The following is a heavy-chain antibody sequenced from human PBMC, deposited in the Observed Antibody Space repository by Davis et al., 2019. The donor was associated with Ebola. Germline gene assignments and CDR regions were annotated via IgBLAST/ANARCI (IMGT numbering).Heavy chain of an antibody. CDR3: ARSLRQPTARRGYYYYGMDV. CDR1: GFTVSSNY. V-gene: IGHV3-48*01. Sequence: GGSLRLSCAASGFTVSSNYMSWVRQAPGKGLEWVSYISTTSGTIYYADSVKGRFTISRDNAKNSLYLQMNSLRAEDTAVYYCARSLRQPTARRGYYYYGMDVWGQGTTVTVSS. D-gene: IGHD1-14*01. CDR2: ISTTSGTI. J-gene: IGHJ6*02.